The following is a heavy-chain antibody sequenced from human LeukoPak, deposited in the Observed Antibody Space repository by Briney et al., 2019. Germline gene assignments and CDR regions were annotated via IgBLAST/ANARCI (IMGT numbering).Heavy chain of an antibody. V-gene: IGHV4-4*07. D-gene: IGHD3-9*01. CDR2: IYNSGST. J-gene: IGHJ5*02. CDR3: ARGARYDVLTGYYAEDNCFDP. Sequence: SETLSLTCTVSGGSISSYYWSWIRQSAGKGLEWIGRIYNSGSTNYNPSLKSRVSMSLDTSKNQFSLKLNSVTAADTAVYYCARGARYDVLTGYYAEDNCFDPWGQGTLVTVSS. CDR1: GGSISSYY.